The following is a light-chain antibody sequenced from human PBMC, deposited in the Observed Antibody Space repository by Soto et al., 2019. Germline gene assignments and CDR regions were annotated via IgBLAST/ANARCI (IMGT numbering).Light chain of an antibody. J-gene: IGKJ1*01. CDR2: GAS. Sequence: EIVLTQSPDTLSLSPGDSATLSCRASQSLTSNYLAWYQQKPGLAPRLLIYGASRRATDIPDRFSGSGSGTDFTLTISRLEPEDFAVYYCHHYSASPQSFGQGTKVDIK. CDR1: QSLTSNY. V-gene: IGKV3-20*01. CDR3: HHYSASPQS.